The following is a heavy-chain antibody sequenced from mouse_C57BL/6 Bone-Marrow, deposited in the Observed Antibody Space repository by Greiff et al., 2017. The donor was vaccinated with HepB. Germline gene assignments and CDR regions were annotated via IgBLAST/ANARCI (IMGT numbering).Heavy chain of an antibody. V-gene: IGHV5-4*01. CDR3: ARVYYGNLCAMDY. CDR1: GFTFSSYA. Sequence: DVQLVESGGGLVKPGGSLKLSCAASGFTFSSYALSWVRQTPEKRLEWVATISDGGSYTYYPDNVKGRFTISRDNAKNNLYLQMSHLKSEDTAMYYCARVYYGNLCAMDYWGQGTSVTVSS. D-gene: IGHD2-1*01. CDR2: ISDGGSYT. J-gene: IGHJ4*01.